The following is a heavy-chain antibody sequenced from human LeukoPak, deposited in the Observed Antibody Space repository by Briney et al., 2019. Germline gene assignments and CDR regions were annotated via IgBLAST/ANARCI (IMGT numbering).Heavy chain of an antibody. D-gene: IGHD3-9*01. CDR2: VSSSSSYK. CDR1: EFTFSDYT. J-gene: IGHJ4*02. V-gene: IGHV3-21*01. CDR3: GRAPHDILTGYSGYFDY. Sequence: GGSLRLSCAASEFTFSDYTMSWVRQPPGKGLNWVSSVSSSSSYKYYADSVKGRFTISRDNARNSLYPQMSSLRAEDTAVYYCGRAPHDILTGYSGYFDYWGQGTLATVSS.